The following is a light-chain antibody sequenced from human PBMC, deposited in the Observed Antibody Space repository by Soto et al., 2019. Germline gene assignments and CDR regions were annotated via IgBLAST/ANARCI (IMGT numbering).Light chain of an antibody. J-gene: IGLJ3*02. CDR3: SSYAGSSWV. Sequence: QSALTQPASVSGSPGQSITIPCTGTSSDVGGYNYVSWYQLHPGKAPKLMIYEVSNRPSGVSNRFSGSKSGNTASLTISGLQAEDESDYFCSSYAGSSWVFGGGTKLTVL. V-gene: IGLV2-14*01. CDR2: EVS. CDR1: SSDVGGYNY.